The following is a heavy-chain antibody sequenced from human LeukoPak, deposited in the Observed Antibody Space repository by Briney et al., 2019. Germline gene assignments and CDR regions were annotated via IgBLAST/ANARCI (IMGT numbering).Heavy chain of an antibody. CDR2: IYYSGST. Sequence: SETLSLTCTVSGGSISSSSYYWGWIRQPPGKGLEWIGSIYYSGSTYYNPSLKSRVTISVDTSKNQFSLKLSSVTASDMAVYYCARLATVTTMPIDCWGQRTLVSVSS. V-gene: IGHV4-39*01. CDR3: ARLATVTTMPIDC. CDR1: GGSISSSSYY. J-gene: IGHJ4*02. D-gene: IGHD4-17*01.